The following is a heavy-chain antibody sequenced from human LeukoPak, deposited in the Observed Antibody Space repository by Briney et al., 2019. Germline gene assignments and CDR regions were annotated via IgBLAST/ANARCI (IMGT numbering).Heavy chain of an antibody. Sequence: PGGSLRLSCAASGFTFSSYAMSWVRQAPGKGLECVSGISGSGGSTYYADSVKGRFTISRDNSKNTLYLQMNSLRAEDTAVYYCAIPGYRSGWYYAFDIWGQGTMVTVSS. CDR2: ISGSGGST. CDR3: AIPGYRSGWYYAFDI. D-gene: IGHD6-19*01. V-gene: IGHV3-23*01. CDR1: GFTFSSYA. J-gene: IGHJ3*02.